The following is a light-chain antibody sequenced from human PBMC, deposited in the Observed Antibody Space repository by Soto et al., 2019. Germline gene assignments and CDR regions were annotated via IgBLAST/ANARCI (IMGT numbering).Light chain of an antibody. V-gene: IGKV1D-12*01. CDR1: QGITNR. CDR3: QQANSFPIT. CDR2: EAS. Sequence: DIQMTQSPSSVSASVGDRVTITCRASQGITNRLAWYQQKPGKAPKLLIYEASSLQSGVPSRISGSGSGTDFTLTIRSXXXEDFATYYCQQANSFPITFGQGTRLEI. J-gene: IGKJ5*01.